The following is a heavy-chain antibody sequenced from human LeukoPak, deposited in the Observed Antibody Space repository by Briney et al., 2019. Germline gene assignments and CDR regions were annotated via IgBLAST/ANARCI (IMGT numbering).Heavy chain of an antibody. V-gene: IGHV4-39*07. J-gene: IGHJ4*02. D-gene: IGHD4-11*01. CDR1: GGSISKTSYY. CDR2: VFYSGST. Sequence: PSETLSLTCTVSGGSISKTSYYWGWIRQPPGKGLEWIGSVFYSGSTYYTPSLKSRVTISLDTSKNQFSLILSSVTAADSAVYYCARARVTTVTDFDYWGQGTLVTVSS. CDR3: ARARVTTVTDFDY.